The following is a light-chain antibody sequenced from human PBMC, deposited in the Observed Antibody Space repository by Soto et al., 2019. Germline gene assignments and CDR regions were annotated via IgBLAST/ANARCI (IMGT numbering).Light chain of an antibody. CDR2: EVS. Sequence: QFALTQPASVSGSPGQSITISCTGTSFNVGGYNYVTWYQQHPGKAPKLMIYEVSNRPSGVSNRFSGSKSGNTASLTISGLQAEDEADYYCSSYTSSSTPSWVFGGGTKLTGL. CDR1: SFNVGGYNY. CDR3: SSYTSSSTPSWV. V-gene: IGLV2-14*01. J-gene: IGLJ3*02.